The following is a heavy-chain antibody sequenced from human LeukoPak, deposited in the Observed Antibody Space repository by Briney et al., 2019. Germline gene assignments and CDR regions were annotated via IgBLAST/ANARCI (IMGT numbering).Heavy chain of an antibody. CDR2: ISAYNGNT. D-gene: IGHD6-19*01. Sequence: WASVKVSCKASGYTFTSYGISWVRQAPGQGLEWMGWISAYNGNTNYAQKLQGRVTMTTDTSTSTAYMELRSLRSDDTAVYYCARGKIAVADPYYFDYWGQGTLATVSS. J-gene: IGHJ4*02. CDR1: GYTFTSYG. V-gene: IGHV1-18*01. CDR3: ARGKIAVADPYYFDY.